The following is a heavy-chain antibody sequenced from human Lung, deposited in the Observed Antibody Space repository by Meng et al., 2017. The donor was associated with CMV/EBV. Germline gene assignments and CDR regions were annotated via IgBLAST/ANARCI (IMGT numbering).Heavy chain of an antibody. CDR1: GRSISISTG. CDR2: IYHSGGT. Sequence: QMQLQESALGLVRPSRRLALTCAGCGRSISISTGWSWVRQPPGKGLEWIGQIYHSGGTNYNPSRRGRVTISLDKSKNQFSLTLRSVTAADTAVYYCARDPYATGWAGWGQGTLVTVSS. V-gene: IGHV4-4*02. J-gene: IGHJ4*02. CDR3: ARDPYATGWAG. D-gene: IGHD6-19*01.